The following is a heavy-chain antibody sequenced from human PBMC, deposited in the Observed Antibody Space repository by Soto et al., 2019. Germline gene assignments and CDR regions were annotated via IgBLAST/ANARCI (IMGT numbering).Heavy chain of an antibody. CDR1: GGSFSGYY. CDR3: ASGYYYDSSGYYRLDY. V-gene: IGHV4-34*01. J-gene: IGHJ4*02. Sequence: QVQLQQWGAGLLKPSETLSLTCAVYGGSFSGYYWSWIRQPPGKGLEWIGEINHSGSTNYNPSLKSRVTISVDTSKNQFSLKLSSVTAADTAVYYCASGYYYDSSGYYRLDYWGQGTLVTVSS. D-gene: IGHD3-22*01. CDR2: INHSGST.